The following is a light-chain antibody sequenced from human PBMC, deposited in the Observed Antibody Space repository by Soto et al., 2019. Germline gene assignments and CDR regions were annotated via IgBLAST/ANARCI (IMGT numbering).Light chain of an antibody. Sequence: EIVLTQSPATLSLSPGERATLSCRASQSVSSYLAWYQQKHGQPPRLIIYDASTRATGIPARFRGSGSGTDFTLTISSLEPEDFAVYYCQHRVNSFGGGTKLEIK. CDR1: QSVSSY. V-gene: IGKV3-11*01. CDR3: QHRVNS. J-gene: IGKJ4*01. CDR2: DAS.